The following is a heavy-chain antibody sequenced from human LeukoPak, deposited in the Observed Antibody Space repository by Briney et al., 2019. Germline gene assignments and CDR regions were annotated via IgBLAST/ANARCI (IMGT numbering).Heavy chain of an antibody. V-gene: IGHV3-21*01. CDR3: ARGDYFDY. J-gene: IGHJ4*02. CDR1: GFIFSSYS. Sequence: GGSLRLSCAVSGFIFSSYSMNWVRQAPGKGLEWVSSISSSSIYIHYADSVKGRFTISRDNAKNSLYLQMNSLRAEDTAVYYCARGDYFDYWGQGTLVTVSS. CDR2: ISSSSIYI.